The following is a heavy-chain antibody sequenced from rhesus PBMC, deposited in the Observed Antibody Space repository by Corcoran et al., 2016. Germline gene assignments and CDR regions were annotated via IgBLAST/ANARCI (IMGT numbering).Heavy chain of an antibody. CDR1: GYSFTSYW. V-gene: IGHV5-2*01. D-gene: IGHD5-24*01. CDR2: IDPSDSDT. J-gene: IGHJ4*01. Sequence: EVQLVQSGAEGKRPGESLKISCKTSGYSFTSYWLSWVRQMPGKGLEWMGAIDPSDSDTRYSPSFQGQVTISADKSISTAYLQWSSLKASDSATYYCAKGEGTAGMGYWGQGVLVTVSS. CDR3: AKGEGTAGMGY.